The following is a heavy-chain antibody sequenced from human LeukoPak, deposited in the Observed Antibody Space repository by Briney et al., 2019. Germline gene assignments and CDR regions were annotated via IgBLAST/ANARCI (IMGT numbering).Heavy chain of an antibody. D-gene: IGHD5-18*01. CDR3: AKSGYSYGRFDY. V-gene: IGHV3-23*01. CDR2: ISGSATTT. J-gene: IGHJ4*02. CDR1: GFTFSSYA. Sequence: PGGSLRLSCAASGFTFSSYAMSWVRQAPGKGLEWVSVISGSATTTYYADSVKGRFTISRDDSKKTLYLQMNSLRAEDTAVYYCAKSGYSYGRFDYWGQGTLVTVSS.